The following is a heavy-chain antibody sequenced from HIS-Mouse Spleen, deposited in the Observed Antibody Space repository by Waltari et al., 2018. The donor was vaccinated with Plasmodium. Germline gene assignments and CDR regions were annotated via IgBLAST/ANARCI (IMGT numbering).Heavy chain of an antibody. Sequence: QLQLQESGPGLVKPSETLSLTCTVSGGSISSSSYYWGWLRQPPGQWLEGIGSIYYSGRNYYNPSVKSRFTISVDTSKNQFSLKLSSVTAADTAVYYWARDRITGTSYFDYWGQGTLVTVSS. D-gene: IGHD1-7*01. CDR2: IYYSGRN. V-gene: IGHV4-39*07. CDR1: GGSISSSSYY. CDR3: ARDRITGTSYFDY. J-gene: IGHJ4*02.